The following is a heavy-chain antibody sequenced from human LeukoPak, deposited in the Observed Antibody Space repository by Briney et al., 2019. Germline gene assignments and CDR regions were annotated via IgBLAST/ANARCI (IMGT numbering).Heavy chain of an antibody. V-gene: IGHV1-18*01. Sequence: ASVKVPCKASGYTFITYGITWVRQAPGQGLEWMGGISTYDGNTNYAQKFQGGVTMTTDTSTSTAYMELRSLRSDDTAVYYCARALYSNYVRALYYFDFWGQGMLVTVSS. CDR1: GYTFITYG. CDR3: ARALYSNYVRALYYFDF. J-gene: IGHJ4*02. CDR2: ISTYDGNT. D-gene: IGHD4-11*01.